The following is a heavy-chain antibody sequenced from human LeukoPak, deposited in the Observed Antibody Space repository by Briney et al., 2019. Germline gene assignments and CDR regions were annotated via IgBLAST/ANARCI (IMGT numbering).Heavy chain of an antibody. CDR1: GFTFSSYG. Sequence: PGGSLRLSCAASGFTFSSYGMHWLRQAPGKGLEWVAFIRYDGSNKYYADSVKGRFTISRDNSKNTLYLQMNSLRAEDTAVYYCAKRMDIVVVPAADFDYWGQGTLVTVSS. V-gene: IGHV3-30*02. CDR2: IRYDGSNK. D-gene: IGHD2-2*03. CDR3: AKRMDIVVVPAADFDY. J-gene: IGHJ4*02.